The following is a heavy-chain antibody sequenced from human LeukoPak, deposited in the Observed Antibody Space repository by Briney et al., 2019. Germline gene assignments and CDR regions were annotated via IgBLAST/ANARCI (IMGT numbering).Heavy chain of an antibody. CDR2: IYSGGST. V-gene: IGHV3-53*01. J-gene: IGHJ4*02. CDR3: ARGGTYYPCIDY. D-gene: IGHD1-26*01. CDR1: GFSVSSNY. Sequence: GGSLRLSCAASGFSVSSNYISWVRQAPGKGLEWVSVIYSGGSTKYADSVKARFTISRDNSKNTVYLQMNSLRAEDTAVYYCARGGTYYPCIDYWGQGTLVTVSS.